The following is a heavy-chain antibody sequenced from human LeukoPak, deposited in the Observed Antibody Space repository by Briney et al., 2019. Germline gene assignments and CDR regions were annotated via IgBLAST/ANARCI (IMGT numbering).Heavy chain of an antibody. CDR1: GGSISSYY. Sequence: PSETLSLTCTVSGGSISSYYWSWIRQPPGKGLEWIGEINHSGSTNYNPSLKSRVTISVDTSKNQFSLKLSSVTAADTAVYYCARRMETYYFDYWGQGTLVTVSS. V-gene: IGHV4-34*01. CDR3: ARRMETYYFDY. CDR2: INHSGST. J-gene: IGHJ4*02. D-gene: IGHD2-8*01.